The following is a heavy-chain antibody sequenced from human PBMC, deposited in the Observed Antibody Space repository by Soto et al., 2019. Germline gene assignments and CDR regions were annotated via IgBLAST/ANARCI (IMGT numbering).Heavy chain of an antibody. CDR1: GYSFTSYW. V-gene: IGHV5-51*01. D-gene: IGHD2-2*01. CDR3: AREGGYCSSTSCQGIDY. Sequence: GESLKISCKASGYSFTSYWIAWVRQMPGKGLEWMGIIYPGDSDTRYSPSSQGQVTISADRSISTAYLHWSSLKASDTAMYYCAREGGYCSSTSCQGIDYWDQGTLVTVSS. J-gene: IGHJ4*02. CDR2: IYPGDSDT.